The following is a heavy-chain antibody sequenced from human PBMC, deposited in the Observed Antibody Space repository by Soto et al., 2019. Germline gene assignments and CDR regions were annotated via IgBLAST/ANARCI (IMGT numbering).Heavy chain of an antibody. CDR3: AKGLAVAGPYYYGMDV. Sequence: GGSLRLSCAASGFTFSSYAMTWVRQAPGKGLEWVSSIRGSGDYTYYADSVKGRFTISRDKSKNTLYRQMNSLRAEDTAVYYCAKGLAVAGPYYYGMDVWGQGTTVTVSS. D-gene: IGHD6-19*01. CDR2: IRGSGDYT. J-gene: IGHJ6*02. CDR1: GFTFSSYA. V-gene: IGHV3-23*01.